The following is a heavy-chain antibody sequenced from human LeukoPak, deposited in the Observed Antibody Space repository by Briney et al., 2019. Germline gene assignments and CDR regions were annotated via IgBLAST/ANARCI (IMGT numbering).Heavy chain of an antibody. Sequence: NPSETLSLTCAVSGGSISSSNWWSWVRQPPGKGREWIGEIYHSGSTNYNASLKSRVTISVDKSENQFSLKLSSVTAADTAVYYCASVLLWFGEFPRFDPWGQGTLVTISS. CDR2: IYHSGST. CDR3: ASVLLWFGEFPRFDP. D-gene: IGHD3-10*01. J-gene: IGHJ5*02. CDR1: GGSISSSNW. V-gene: IGHV4-4*02.